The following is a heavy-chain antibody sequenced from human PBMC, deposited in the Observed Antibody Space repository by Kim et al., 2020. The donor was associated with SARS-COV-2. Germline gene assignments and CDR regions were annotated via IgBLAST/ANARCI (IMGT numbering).Heavy chain of an antibody. J-gene: IGHJ3*02. D-gene: IGHD2-21*02. Sequence: FQGRVTMTRDTATSTVYMELSSLRSEDTAVYYCARDLGIVVVTARGAFDIWGQGTMVTVSS. CDR3: ARDLGIVVVTARGAFDI. V-gene: IGHV1-46*01.